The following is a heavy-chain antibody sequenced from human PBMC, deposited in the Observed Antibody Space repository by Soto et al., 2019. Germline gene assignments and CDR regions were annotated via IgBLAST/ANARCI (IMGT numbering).Heavy chain of an antibody. Sequence: EGSLRLSCAASGFTFSSYELNWVRQAKGKGLEWVSYISSSGSTIYYADPVKGRLTIPRANAKNSLYLQMNSLRDEDTAVYYCAREDIVVIPAAISYYYGMDVWGKGLTVTV. D-gene: IGHD2-2*01. V-gene: IGHV3-48*03. CDR1: GFTFSSYE. CDR3: AREDIVVIPAAISYYYGMDV. CDR2: ISSSGSTI. J-gene: IGHJ6*04.